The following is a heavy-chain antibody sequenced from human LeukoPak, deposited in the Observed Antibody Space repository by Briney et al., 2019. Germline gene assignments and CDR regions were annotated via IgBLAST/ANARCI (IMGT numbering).Heavy chain of an antibody. Sequence: GASLRLSCAASGFTFSSYAMSWVRQAPGKGLEWVSAISGSGGSTYYADSVKGRFTISRDNSKNTLYLQMNSLRAEDTAVYYCAKEPYCSSTSCSIDYWGQGTLVTVSS. D-gene: IGHD2-2*01. J-gene: IGHJ4*02. CDR3: AKEPYCSSTSCSIDY. CDR2: ISGSGGST. V-gene: IGHV3-23*01. CDR1: GFTFSSYA.